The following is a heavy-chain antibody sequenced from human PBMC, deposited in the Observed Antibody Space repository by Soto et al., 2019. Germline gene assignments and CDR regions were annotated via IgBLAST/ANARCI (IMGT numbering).Heavy chain of an antibody. CDR3: ARGGYGSGLNWFDP. D-gene: IGHD3-10*01. CDR2: INHSGST. J-gene: IGHJ5*02. CDR1: GGSFSGYF. Sequence: SETLSLTCAVYGGSFSGYFWSWIRQPPIKGLDWIGEINHSGSTNYNPSLESRVTISVDTSKNQFSLKLSSVTAADTAVYYCARGGYGSGLNWFDPWGQGTLVTVSS. V-gene: IGHV4-34*01.